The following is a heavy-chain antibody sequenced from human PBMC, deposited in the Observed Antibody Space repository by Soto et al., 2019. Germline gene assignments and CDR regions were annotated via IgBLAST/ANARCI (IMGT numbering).Heavy chain of an antibody. CDR3: AKAFSWYDY. CDR1: GFTFSSYA. Sequence: EVQLLESGGGLIQPGGSLRLSCAASGFTFSSYAMNWVRQAPGKGLEWVSGISGSGGSTYYADSVKGRFTISRDNSKNTLDLQMSSQRAEDTAVYYCAKAFSWYDYWGQGTLVTVSS. J-gene: IGHJ4*02. D-gene: IGHD6-13*01. CDR2: ISGSGGST. V-gene: IGHV3-23*01.